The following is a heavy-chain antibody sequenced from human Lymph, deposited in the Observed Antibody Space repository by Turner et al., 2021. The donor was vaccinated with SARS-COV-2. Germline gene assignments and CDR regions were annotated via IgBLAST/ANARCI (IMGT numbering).Heavy chain of an antibody. CDR2: ISYDGSNK. Sequence: QVQLVESGGGVGRPGRSLRLTCSASGFTFSTYAIYWVRQAPGKGLEGVAVISYDGSNKYYADSVKGRFTISRDNSKNTLYLQMNSLRAEDTAVYYCARYASGGYFYYGMDVWGQGTTVTVSS. CDR3: ARYASGGYFYYGMDV. D-gene: IGHD3-10*01. J-gene: IGHJ6*02. CDR1: GFTFSTYA. V-gene: IGHV3-30*04.